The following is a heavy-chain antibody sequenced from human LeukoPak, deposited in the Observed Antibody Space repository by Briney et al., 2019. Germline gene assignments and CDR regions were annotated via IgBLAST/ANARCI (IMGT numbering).Heavy chain of an antibody. V-gene: IGHV4-34*01. CDR1: GGSFSGYY. CDR3: ARAVPKFNWYFDL. J-gene: IGHJ2*01. CDR2: INHSGST. Sequence: SETLSLTCAVYGGSFSGYYWSWIRQPPGKGLEWIGEINHSGSTNYNPSLKSRVTISVDTSKNQFSLKLSSVTAADTAVYYCARAVPKFNWYFDLWGRGTLVTVSS.